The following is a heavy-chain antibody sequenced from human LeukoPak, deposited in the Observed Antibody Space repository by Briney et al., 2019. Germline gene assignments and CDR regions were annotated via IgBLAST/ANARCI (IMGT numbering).Heavy chain of an antibody. J-gene: IGHJ4*02. CDR1: GFTSTRHA. CDR2: ISYDGNNK. CDR3: ARDVGAVGASPFDF. Sequence: PGRSLRLSCAASGFTSTRHALHWVRQAPGKGLEWVAVISYDGNNKYYADSVKGRFTISRDNSGNTLYLQMNSLRVDDTALYYCARDVGAVGASPFDFWGQGTLVTVSS. D-gene: IGHD1-26*01. V-gene: IGHV3-30-3*01.